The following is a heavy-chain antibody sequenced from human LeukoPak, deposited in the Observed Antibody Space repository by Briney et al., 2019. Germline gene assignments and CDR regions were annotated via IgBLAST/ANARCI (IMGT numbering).Heavy chain of an antibody. CDR3: TRVEWEGPHPTLNY. CDR1: GFTFTDHY. V-gene: IGHV3-11*04. Sequence: PGGSLRLSCAASGFTFTDHYMSWVRQAPGKGLEWVSYISSSGDITYYADSVKGRFTVSRDNAKNSLYLQMNSLRAEDTAVYYCTRVEWEGPHPTLNYWGQGTLVTVSS. J-gene: IGHJ4*02. D-gene: IGHD1-26*01. CDR2: ISSSGDIT.